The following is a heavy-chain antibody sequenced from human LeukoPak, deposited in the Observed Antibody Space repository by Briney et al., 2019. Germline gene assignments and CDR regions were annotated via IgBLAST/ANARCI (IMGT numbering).Heavy chain of an antibody. D-gene: IGHD3-10*01. Sequence: ASVKVSCKASGYTFTSDDINWVRRATGHGLEWMGWMDPKSGNTGYAQKFQGRVTMTRNIAISTAYLEISSLRPEDTAVYYCARYGADTVGSGDAFDMWGQGTMVIVSS. J-gene: IGHJ3*02. CDR1: GYTFTSDD. CDR3: ARYGADTVGSGDAFDM. V-gene: IGHV1-8*01. CDR2: MDPKSGNT.